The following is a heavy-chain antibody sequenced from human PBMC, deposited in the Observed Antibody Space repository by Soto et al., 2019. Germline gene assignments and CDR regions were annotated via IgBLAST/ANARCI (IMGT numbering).Heavy chain of an antibody. D-gene: IGHD3-10*01. CDR1: GGSISSSNW. CDR3: ARLNLCGSGSLYGMDV. V-gene: IGHV4-4*02. CDR2: IYHSGST. J-gene: IGHJ6*02. Sequence: SETLSLTCAVSGGSISSSNWWSWVRQPPGKGLEWIGEIYHSGSTNYNPSLKSRVTISVDKSKNQFSLKLSSVTAADTAVYYCARLNLCGSGSLYGMDVWGQGTTVTVSS.